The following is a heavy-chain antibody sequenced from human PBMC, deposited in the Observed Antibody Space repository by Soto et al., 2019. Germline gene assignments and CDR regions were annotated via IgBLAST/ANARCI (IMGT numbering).Heavy chain of an antibody. J-gene: IGHJ4*02. V-gene: IGHV3-48*03. D-gene: IGHD6-19*01. Sequence: HPGGSLRLSCAASGFTFSSYEMNWVRQAPGKGLEWVSYISSSGSTIYYAASVKGRFTISRDNAKNSLYLQMNSLRAEDTAVYYCARVASSGFRTRDYWGQGTLVTVSS. CDR1: GFTFSSYE. CDR2: ISSSGSTI. CDR3: ARVASSGFRTRDY.